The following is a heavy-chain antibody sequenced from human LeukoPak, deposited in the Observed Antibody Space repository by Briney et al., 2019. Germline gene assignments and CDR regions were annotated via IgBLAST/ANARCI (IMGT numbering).Heavy chain of an antibody. CDR2: ISSSSSTI. V-gene: IGHV3-48*01. CDR3: ARGTYYYDSSGLFLRPPYMDV. D-gene: IGHD3-22*01. Sequence: PGGSLRLSCAASGFTFSSYSMSWVRQAPGKGLEWVSYISSSSSTIYYADSVKGRLTISRDNAKNSLYLQMNSLRAEDTAVYYCARGTYYYDSSGLFLRPPYMDVWSKGTTVTVS. J-gene: IGHJ6*03. CDR1: GFTFSSYS.